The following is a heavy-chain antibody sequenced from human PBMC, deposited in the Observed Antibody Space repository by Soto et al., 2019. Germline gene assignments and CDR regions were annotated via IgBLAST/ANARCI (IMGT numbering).Heavy chain of an antibody. D-gene: IGHD3-10*01. V-gene: IGHV4-30-2*01. CDR3: ARLTMVRGVIGYYFDY. Sequence: SETLSLTCAVSGGSISSGGYSWSWIRQQPGKGLEWIGYIYHSGSTYYNPSLKSRVTISVDRSKNQFSLKLSSVTAADTAVYYCARLTMVRGVIGYYFDYWGQGTLVTVSS. CDR2: IYHSGST. CDR1: GGSISSGGYS. J-gene: IGHJ4*02.